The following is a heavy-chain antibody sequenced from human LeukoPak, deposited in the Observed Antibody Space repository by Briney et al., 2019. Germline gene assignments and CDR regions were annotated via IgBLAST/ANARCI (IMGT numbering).Heavy chain of an antibody. Sequence: SGSLSLTCAVSGGSISSSNWWSWVRQPPGKGLEWIGEIYHGGSTNYNPSVKGRVTISVDKSNNPFSLKLNSVTAADTAVYYCARALFTYDILTDYPTVRDAFDIWGQGTMVTVSS. V-gene: IGHV4-4*02. CDR3: ARALFTYDILTDYPTVRDAFDI. CDR2: IYHGGST. CDR1: GGSISSSNW. J-gene: IGHJ3*02. D-gene: IGHD3-9*01.